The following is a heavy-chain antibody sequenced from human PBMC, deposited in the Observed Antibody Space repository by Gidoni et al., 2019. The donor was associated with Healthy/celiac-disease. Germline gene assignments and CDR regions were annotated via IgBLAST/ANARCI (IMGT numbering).Heavy chain of an antibody. V-gene: IGHV3-33*01. Sequence: QVQLVESGGGVVQPGRSLRLSCAASGFTFSSYGMHWVRQAPGKGLGWVAVIWYDGSNKYYADSVKGRFTISRDNSKNTLYLQMNSLRAEDTAVYYCARDPFWSGYYFDYWGQGTLVTVSS. J-gene: IGHJ4*02. CDR1: GFTFSSYG. CDR3: ARDPFWSGYYFDY. D-gene: IGHD3-3*01. CDR2: IWYDGSNK.